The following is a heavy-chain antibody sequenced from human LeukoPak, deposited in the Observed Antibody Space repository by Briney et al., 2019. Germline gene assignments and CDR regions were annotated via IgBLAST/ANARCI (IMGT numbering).Heavy chain of an antibody. Sequence: GGSQRLSCAASGFTFSSYVMNWVRQAPGKGLEWVSVISGGGGSTYYADSVKGRFTISRDNSKNTLFLQMNSLRAEDTAVYYCAKGGYCSSTSCYVGWFDPWGQGTLVTVSS. CDR2: ISGGGGST. D-gene: IGHD2-2*01. CDR3: AKGGYCSSTSCYVGWFDP. J-gene: IGHJ5*02. V-gene: IGHV3-23*01. CDR1: GFTFSSYV.